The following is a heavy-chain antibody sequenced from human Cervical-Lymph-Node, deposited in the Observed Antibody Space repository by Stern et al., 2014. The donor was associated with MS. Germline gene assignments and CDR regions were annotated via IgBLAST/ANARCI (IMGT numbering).Heavy chain of an antibody. CDR3: ARAVVTRGNDY. D-gene: IGHD2-21*02. CDR2: MNTIGSSI. J-gene: IGHJ4*02. V-gene: IGHV3-48*01. CDR1: GFTFSSYS. Sequence: EVQLVESGGGLVQPGGSLRLSCAASGFTFSSYSMKWVRQAPGKGLEWISYMNTIGSSIYYADSVKCRFTISRDNAKNSLYLQMNSLRAEDTALYYCARAVVTRGNDYWGQGTLVTVSS.